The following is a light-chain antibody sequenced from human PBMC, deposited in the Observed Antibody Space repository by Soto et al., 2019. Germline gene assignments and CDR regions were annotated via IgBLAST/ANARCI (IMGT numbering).Light chain of an antibody. J-gene: IGKJ1*01. CDR1: QSISSW. V-gene: IGKV1-5*03. CDR2: KAS. CDR3: QQYNNYPLT. Sequence: DIQMTQSPSTLSASVGDRVTITCRASQSISSWLAWYQQKPGKAPNLLIYKASTLESGVPSRFSGSGSGTESTLTISSLQPDDFATYYSQQYNNYPLTFGQATKVEIK.